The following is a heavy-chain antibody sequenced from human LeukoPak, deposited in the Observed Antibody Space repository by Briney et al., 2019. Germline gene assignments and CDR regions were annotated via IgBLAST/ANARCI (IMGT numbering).Heavy chain of an antibody. Sequence: PSGPCPPPALSLVAPSVVTTGAGSGSPQGRDWSGFIYYSGTTNYNPSLKSRVTISVDTSKNQFSLKLSSVTAADTAVYYCARGVYIAAAQYGYWGQGTLVTVSS. CDR3: ARGVYIAAAQYGY. V-gene: IGHV4-59*01. CDR2: IYYSGTT. J-gene: IGHJ4*02. CDR1: VAPSVVTT. D-gene: IGHD6-13*01.